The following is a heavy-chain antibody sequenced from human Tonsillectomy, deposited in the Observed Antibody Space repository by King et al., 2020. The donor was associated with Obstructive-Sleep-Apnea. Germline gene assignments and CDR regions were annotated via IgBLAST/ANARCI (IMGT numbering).Heavy chain of an antibody. CDR1: GYSFTSYW. V-gene: IGHV5-51*01. CDR2: IYPGDSDT. D-gene: IGHD1-7*01. CDR3: ARHSFGRNWHWEDY. J-gene: IGHJ4*02. Sequence: QLVQSGAEVKKPGESLKISCKGSGYSFTSYWIGWVRQMPGKGLEWMGIIYPGDSDTRKSPSFQGQVTISADKSISTAYLQWSRLKDSYTARYSCARHSFGRNWHWEDYWGQGTLVTVSS.